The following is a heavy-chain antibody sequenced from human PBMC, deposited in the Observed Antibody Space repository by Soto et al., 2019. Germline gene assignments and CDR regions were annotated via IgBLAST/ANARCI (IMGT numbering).Heavy chain of an antibody. CDR3: ARDPSYYGSGSYYSIYFDY. D-gene: IGHD3-10*01. CDR2: ISAYNGNT. Sequence: ASVKVSCKASGYTFTSYGISWVRQAPGQGLEWMGWISAYNGNTNYAQKLQSRVTMTTDTSTSTAYMELRSLRSDDTAVYYCARDPSYYGSGSYYSIYFDYWGQGTLVTVSS. V-gene: IGHV1-18*01. J-gene: IGHJ4*02. CDR1: GYTFTSYG.